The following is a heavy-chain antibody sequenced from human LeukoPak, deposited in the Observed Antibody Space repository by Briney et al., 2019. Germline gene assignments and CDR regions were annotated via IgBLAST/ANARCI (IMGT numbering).Heavy chain of an antibody. CDR3: ASYDSSGYYYFDY. Sequence: SVKVSCKASGGTFSSYAISWVRQAPGQGLEWMGGIIPIFGTANYAQKFQGGVTITADESTSTAYMELSSLRSEDTAVYYCASYDSSGYYYFDYWGQGTLVTVSS. CDR1: GGTFSSYA. V-gene: IGHV1-69*13. CDR2: IIPIFGTA. D-gene: IGHD3-22*01. J-gene: IGHJ4*02.